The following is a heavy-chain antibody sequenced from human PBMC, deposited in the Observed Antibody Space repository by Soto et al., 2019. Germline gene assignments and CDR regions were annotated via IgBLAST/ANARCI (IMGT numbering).Heavy chain of an antibody. CDR2: ISGSGGST. V-gene: IGHV3-23*01. J-gene: IGHJ6*01. CDR1: VCTFSSYA. CDR3: AKEGLIAAATGGYYGMEG. Sequence: VGSLRLSCASSVCTFSSYAMSCVRDSPGKWLEWVSAISGSGGSTYYADSVKGRFTISRDNSKNTLYLQMNSLRAEDTAVYYCAKEGLIAAATGGYYGMEGLGQGTRVIVSS. D-gene: IGHD6-13*01.